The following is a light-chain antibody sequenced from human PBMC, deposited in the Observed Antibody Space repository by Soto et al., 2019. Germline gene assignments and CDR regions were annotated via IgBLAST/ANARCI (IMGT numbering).Light chain of an antibody. CDR1: QTISSW. V-gene: IGKV1-5*03. Sequence: DIQMTQSPSTLSGSVGDRVTITCRASQTISSWVAWYQQKPGKAPKLLIYKASTLKSGVTSRFSGSGSGTEFTLTISSLQADDFATYYCQHYNSYSEAFGQGTKVDIK. J-gene: IGKJ1*01. CDR2: KAS. CDR3: QHYNSYSEA.